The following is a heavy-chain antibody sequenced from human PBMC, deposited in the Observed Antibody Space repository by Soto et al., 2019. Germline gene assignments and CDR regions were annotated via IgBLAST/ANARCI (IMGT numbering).Heavy chain of an antibody. D-gene: IGHD3-10*02. CDR3: VRWWNVPGWFDP. J-gene: IGHJ5*02. CDR1: GGSITSHF. Sequence: QVQLQESGPGLVKPSETLSLTCAVSGGSITSHFWTWIRQTPGTGLEFIGYIHHTGRTHYSPSLKSRVTISMDTSKHQFSLNLTSLTAADTAVYYCVRWWNVPGWFDPWGQATLVTVSS. CDR2: IHHTGRT. V-gene: IGHV4-59*11.